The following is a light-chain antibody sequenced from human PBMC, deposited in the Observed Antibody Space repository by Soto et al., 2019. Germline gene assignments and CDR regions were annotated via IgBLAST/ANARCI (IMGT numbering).Light chain of an antibody. Sequence: QSVMTQPPSVSAAPGQKVTISCSGISSNIGGNSVSWYQQLPGTAPKLIIYDANKRPSGSPDRFSGSKSGTSATLGITGFQTEDEADDYCGSWDSSLRAYVFGTGTKRTVL. J-gene: IGLJ1*01. CDR1: SSNIGGNS. CDR3: GSWDSSLRAYV. V-gene: IGLV1-51*01. CDR2: DAN.